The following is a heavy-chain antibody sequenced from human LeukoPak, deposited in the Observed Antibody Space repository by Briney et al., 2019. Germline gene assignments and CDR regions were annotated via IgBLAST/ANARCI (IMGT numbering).Heavy chain of an antibody. V-gene: IGHV4-39*02. CDR1: GGSIASDSYY. CDR3: ARDHGPSSSWYSGGPNP. J-gene: IGHJ5*02. Sequence: SETLSLTCTVSGGSIASDSYYWGWIRQPPGKDLEWIGGVYHSGSSYYNPSLKSRITTISVDTSRNQFFLKVNSVTAADTAVYYCARDHGPSSSWYSGGPNPWGQGTLVTVSS. CDR2: VYHSGSS. D-gene: IGHD6-13*01.